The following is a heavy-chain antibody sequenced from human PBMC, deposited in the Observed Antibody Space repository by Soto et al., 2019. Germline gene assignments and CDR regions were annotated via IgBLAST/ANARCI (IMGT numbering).Heavy chain of an antibody. J-gene: IGHJ6*03. Sequence: SQTLSLTCAISGDSVSSNSAAWNWIRQSPSRGLEWLGRTYYRSKWYNDYAVSVKSRITINPDTSKNQFSLQLNSVTPEDTAVNYCGEEGYYGSGSYGPALKKYYYYYYMDVRGKGTTVTVSS. V-gene: IGHV6-1*01. CDR1: GDSVSSNSAA. D-gene: IGHD3-10*01. CDR2: TYYRSKWYN. CDR3: GEEGYYGSGSYGPALKKYYYYYYMDV.